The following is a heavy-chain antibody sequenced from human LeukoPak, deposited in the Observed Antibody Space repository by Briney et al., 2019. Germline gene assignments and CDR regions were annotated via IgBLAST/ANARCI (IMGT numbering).Heavy chain of an antibody. CDR3: AKSGRFFPYYYMDV. J-gene: IGHJ6*03. Sequence: GGSLRLSCAASGFTFSSYGMHWVRQAPGKGLEWVAVISYDGSNKYYADSVKGRFTISRDNSKNTLYLQMNSLRAEDTAVYYCAKSGRFFPYYYMDVWGKGTTVTVSS. V-gene: IGHV3-30*18. D-gene: IGHD3-3*01. CDR2: ISYDGSNK. CDR1: GFTFSSYG.